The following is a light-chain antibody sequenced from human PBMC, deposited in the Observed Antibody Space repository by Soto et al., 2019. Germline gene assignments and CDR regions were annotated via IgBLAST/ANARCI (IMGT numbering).Light chain of an antibody. J-gene: IGLJ1*01. CDR3: CSYAGSRTFEV. V-gene: IGLV2-23*03. Sequence: QSVLTQPASVSGSPGQSITISCTGTSSDVGSYNLVSWHQQHPGKAPKLMIYEGSKRPSGVSNRFSGSKSGNTASLTISGLQAEDEADYYCCSYAGSRTFEVFGTGTKVTVL. CDR1: SSDVGSYNL. CDR2: EGS.